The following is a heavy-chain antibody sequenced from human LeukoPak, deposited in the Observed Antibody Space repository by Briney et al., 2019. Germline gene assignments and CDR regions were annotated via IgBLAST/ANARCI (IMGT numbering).Heavy chain of an antibody. CDR2: IYYSGST. J-gene: IGHJ4*02. CDR1: RGSISSYY. V-gene: IGHV4-59*01. Sequence: PSETLSLTCTVSRGSISSYYWSWIRQPPGQELEWIGYIYYSGSTDYNPSLKSRVNISVDTSKNQFSLKLSSVTAADTAVYFCARVRVRSGSHPWYFDYWGQGTLVTVSS. CDR3: ARVRVRSGSHPWYFDY. D-gene: IGHD3-22*01.